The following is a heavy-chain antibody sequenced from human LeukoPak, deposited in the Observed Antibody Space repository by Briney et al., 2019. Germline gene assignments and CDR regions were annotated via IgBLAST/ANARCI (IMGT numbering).Heavy chain of an antibody. CDR2: IYHSGST. Sequence: PSQTLSLTCTVSGGSISSGGYYWSWIRQPPGKGLEWIGYIYHSGSTYYNPSLKSRVTISVDTSKNQFSLKLSSVTAADTAVYYCARTRIAQDAFDIWGQGTMVTVSS. J-gene: IGHJ3*02. CDR1: GGSISSGGYY. CDR3: ARTRIAQDAFDI. D-gene: IGHD2-15*01. V-gene: IGHV4-30-2*01.